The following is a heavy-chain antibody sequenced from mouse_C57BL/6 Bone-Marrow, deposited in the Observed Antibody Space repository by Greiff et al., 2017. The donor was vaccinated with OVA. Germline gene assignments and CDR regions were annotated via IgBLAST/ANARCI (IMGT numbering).Heavy chain of an antibody. J-gene: IGHJ2*01. Sequence: EVHLVESGPVLVKPGASVKMSCKASGYTFTDYYMNWVKQSHGKSLEWIGVINPYNGGTSYNQKFKGKAPLTVDKSSSTAYMELNSLTSEDSAVDYCARLGPKVYFDYWGQGTTLTVSS. V-gene: IGHV1-19*01. CDR3: ARLGPKVYFDY. CDR2: INPYNGGT. CDR1: GYTFTDYY. D-gene: IGHD4-1*01.